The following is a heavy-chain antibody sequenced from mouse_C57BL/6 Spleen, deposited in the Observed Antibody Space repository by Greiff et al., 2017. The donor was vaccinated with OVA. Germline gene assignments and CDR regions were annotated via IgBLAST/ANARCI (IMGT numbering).Heavy chain of an antibody. CDR3: ALITTVVAPGYFDV. J-gene: IGHJ1*03. D-gene: IGHD1-1*01. CDR1: GYTFTSYW. CDR2: IDPSDSYT. Sequence: QVQLQQSGAELVKPGASVKLSCKASGYTFTSYWMQWVKQRPGQGLEWIGEIDPSDSYTNYNQKFKGKATLTVDTSSSTAYMQLSSLTSEDSAVYYCALITTVVAPGYFDVWGTGTTVTVSS. V-gene: IGHV1-50*01.